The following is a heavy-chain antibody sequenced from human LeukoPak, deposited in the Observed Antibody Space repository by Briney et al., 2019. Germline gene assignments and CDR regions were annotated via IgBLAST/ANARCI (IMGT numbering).Heavy chain of an antibody. CDR2: IWYDGSNK. CDR1: GFTFSSYG. V-gene: IGHV3-33*01. CDR3: ARPGPDSSSWYYFDY. J-gene: IGHJ4*02. Sequence: GGSLRLSWAASGFTFSSYGMHWVRQAPGKGLEWVAVIWYDGSNKYYADSVKGRFTISRDNSTNTLYLQMNSLRAEDTAVYYCARPGPDSSSWYYFDYWGQGTLVTVSS. D-gene: IGHD6-13*01.